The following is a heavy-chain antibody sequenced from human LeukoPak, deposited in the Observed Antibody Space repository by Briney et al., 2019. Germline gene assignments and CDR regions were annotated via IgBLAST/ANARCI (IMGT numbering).Heavy chain of an antibody. V-gene: IGHV5-10-1*01. D-gene: IGHD5-18*01. CDR1: GYSFTNYW. J-gene: IGHJ4*02. Sequence: GESLKISCQGSGYSFTNYWIIWVRQMPGKGLEWMGKIDPSDSYSNYSPSFQGHVTFSADKPISTAYLQWSSLTASDSAIYYCARPATGRYGYRRPFDDWGQGTLVTVSS. CDR3: ARPATGRYGYRRPFDD. CDR2: IDPSDSYS.